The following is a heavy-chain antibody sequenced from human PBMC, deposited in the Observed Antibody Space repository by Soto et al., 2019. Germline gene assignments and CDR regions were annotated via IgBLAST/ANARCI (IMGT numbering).Heavy chain of an antibody. CDR3: PHCRIPIFGVVHSSYATDV. CDR2: IYYSGST. J-gene: IGHJ6*02. D-gene: IGHD3-3*01. CDR1: DGSVSSGSYY. V-gene: IGHV4-61*01. Sequence: PSETLSLTCTVSDGSVSSGSYYWSWIRQPPGKGLEWIGYIYYSGSTNYNPSLNPRATISVDTSKYLFSLRLSSVSAANTALYYCPHCRIPIFGVVHSSYATDVWGPGTTVPVSS.